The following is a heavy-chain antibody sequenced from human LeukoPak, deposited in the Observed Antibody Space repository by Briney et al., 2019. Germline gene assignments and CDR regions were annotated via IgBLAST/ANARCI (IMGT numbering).Heavy chain of an antibody. D-gene: IGHD3/OR15-3a*01. V-gene: IGHV1-69*13. CDR1: GGTFSSYA. J-gene: IGHJ6*02. Sequence: SVTVSCTASGGTFSSYAISWVRQAPGQGLEWMGGIIPIFGTANYAQKFQGRVTITADESTSTAYMELSSLRSEDTAVYYCARGPLDLIYGMDVWGQGTTVTVSS. CDR2: IIPIFGTA. CDR3: ARGPLDLIYGMDV.